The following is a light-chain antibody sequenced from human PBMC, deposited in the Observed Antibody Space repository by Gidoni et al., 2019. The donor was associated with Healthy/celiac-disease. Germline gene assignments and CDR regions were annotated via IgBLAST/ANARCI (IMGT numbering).Light chain of an antibody. CDR2: SST. V-gene: IGKV4-1*01. Sequence: DMLMTHPPASLAVALGEGSTIDCKSSQCVLYSTNNKYYLSWYQQKPGQPPKLLIYSSTTRSSGVPDLSSGSGSGTDFPPTSSSLHAEDVAFYYRQQYYSTGAFGQGTKVEIK. CDR1: QCVLYSTNNKYY. CDR3: QQYYSTGA. J-gene: IGKJ1*01.